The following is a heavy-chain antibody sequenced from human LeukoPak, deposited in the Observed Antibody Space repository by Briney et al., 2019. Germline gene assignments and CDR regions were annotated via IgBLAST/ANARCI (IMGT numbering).Heavy chain of an antibody. D-gene: IGHD3-3*01. J-gene: IGHJ2*01. CDR1: GGSISSYY. V-gene: IGHV4-59*01. CDR3: ARDTPYYDFWSGYSQWYFDL. CDR2: IYYSGST. Sequence: SETLSLTCTVSGGSISSYYWSWIRQPPGKGLEWIGYIYYSGSTNYNPSLKSRVTISVDTSKNQFSLKLSSVTAADTAVYYCARDTPYYDFWSGYSQWYFDLWGRGTLVTVSS.